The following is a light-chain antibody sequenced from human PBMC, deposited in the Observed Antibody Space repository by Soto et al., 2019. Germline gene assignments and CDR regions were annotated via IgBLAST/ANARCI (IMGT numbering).Light chain of an antibody. CDR3: QQYNNRPIT. CDR1: QSVSGN. Sequence: EIVMTQSPATLSVSPGERATLSCRASQSVSGNLAWYQQKPGQAPRLLTYGASTRATGIPARFSGSGSGTEFTLTISSLQSEDLAVYYCQQYNNRPITFGQGTRLEIK. CDR2: GAS. V-gene: IGKV3-15*01. J-gene: IGKJ5*01.